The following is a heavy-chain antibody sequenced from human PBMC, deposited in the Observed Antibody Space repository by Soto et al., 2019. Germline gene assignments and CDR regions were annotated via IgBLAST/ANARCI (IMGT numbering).Heavy chain of an antibody. CDR3: ARAHRGPD. Sequence: SLRLSCAASGFTFSNYWMYWVRQVPGKGLVWVSRINSDGTRAAYGDSAKGRFTISRDNAKSTLYLQMNSLRADDTAVYYCARAHRGPDWGQGTLDTVSS. J-gene: IGHJ4*02. CDR2: INSDGTRA. CDR1: GFTFSNYW. V-gene: IGHV3-74*01.